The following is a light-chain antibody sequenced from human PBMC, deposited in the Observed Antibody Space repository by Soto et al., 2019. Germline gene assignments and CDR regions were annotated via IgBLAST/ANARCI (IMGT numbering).Light chain of an antibody. CDR2: HDD. Sequence: YELTQPPSVSVAPGQTARITCGRDKIGGFSVHWYQQRPGQAPVLVVYHDDDRPSGIPERFSGSNSGNTATLTISGVEAGDEADYYCQVWASSSDQLFGGGTKLTVL. CDR3: QVWASSSDQL. J-gene: IGLJ2*01. V-gene: IGLV3-21*02. CDR1: KIGGFS.